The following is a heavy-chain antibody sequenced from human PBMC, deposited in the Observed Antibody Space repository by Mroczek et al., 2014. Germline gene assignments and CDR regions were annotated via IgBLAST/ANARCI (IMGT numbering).Heavy chain of an antibody. V-gene: IGHV1-18*01. CDR3: ARVVPAATSVKWGSQLPHQPTGPHNWFDP. Sequence: QVQLVQSGAEVKKPGASVKVSCKASGYTFTSYGISWVRQAPGQGLEWMGWISAYNGNTNYAQKLQGRVTMTTDTSTSTAYMELRSLRSDDTAVYYCARVVPAATSVKWGSQLPHQPTGPHNWFDPWGQGTLVTVSS. CDR1: GYTFTSYG. D-gene: IGHD2-2*01. J-gene: IGHJ5*02. CDR2: ISAYNGNT.